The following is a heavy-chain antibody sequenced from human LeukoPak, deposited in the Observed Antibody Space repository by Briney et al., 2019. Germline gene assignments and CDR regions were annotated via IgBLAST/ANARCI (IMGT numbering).Heavy chain of an antibody. D-gene: IGHD3-10*01. CDR2: ISSRDTTT. V-gene: IGHV3-23*01. CDR1: GFTLSTHG. Sequence: GGSLRLSCAGEGFTLSTHGMSWVRQAPGKGLEWVSSISSRDTTTNYADSVKGRFTISRDGSKNTLYLHLNSLRAEDTAVYYCARAPPWFGDKHYGLGVWGQGTTVTVSS. CDR3: ARAPPWFGDKHYGLGV. J-gene: IGHJ6*02.